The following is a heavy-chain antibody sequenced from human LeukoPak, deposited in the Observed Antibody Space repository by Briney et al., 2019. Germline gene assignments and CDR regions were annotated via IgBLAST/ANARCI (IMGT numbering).Heavy chain of an antibody. J-gene: IGHJ6*02. CDR3: AREGRSSWPDYYGMDV. CDR1: AGSISSYY. D-gene: IGHD6-13*01. V-gene: IGHV4-59*01. Sequence: SDTLSLTCTDPAGSISSYYWSWIRQPPGKGLEWIGYIYYSGSTNYNPSLKSRVTISVDTSKNQFSLKLSSVTAADTAVYYCAREGRSSWPDYYGMDVWGQGTTVTVSS. CDR2: IYYSGST.